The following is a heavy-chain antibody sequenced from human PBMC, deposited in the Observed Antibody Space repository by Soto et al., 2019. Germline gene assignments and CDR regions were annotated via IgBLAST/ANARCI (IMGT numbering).Heavy chain of an antibody. D-gene: IGHD3-3*01. Sequence: ASVEVSCKVSGYTLTELSMHWVLQAPGKGLEWMGGFDPEDGETIYAQKFQGRVTMTRDTSTSTVYMELSSLRSEDTAVYYCARAGVFGVVIDDYWGQGTLVTVSS. V-gene: IGHV1-24*01. J-gene: IGHJ4*02. CDR1: GYTLTELS. CDR2: FDPEDGET. CDR3: ARAGVFGVVIDDY.